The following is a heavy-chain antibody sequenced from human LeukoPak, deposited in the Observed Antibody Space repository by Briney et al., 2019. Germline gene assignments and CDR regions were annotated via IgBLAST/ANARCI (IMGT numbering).Heavy chain of an antibody. V-gene: IGHV1-69*01. J-gene: IGHJ5*02. CDR3: ASNSEPRGFDP. D-gene: IGHD4-23*01. CDR1: GGTFSSYA. Sequence: ASVKVSCKASGGTFSSYAISWVRQAPGQGLEWMGGIIPIFGTANYAQKFQGRVTISADESTSTAYMELSSLRSEDTAVYYCASNSEPRGFDPWGQGTLVTVSS. CDR2: IIPIFGTA.